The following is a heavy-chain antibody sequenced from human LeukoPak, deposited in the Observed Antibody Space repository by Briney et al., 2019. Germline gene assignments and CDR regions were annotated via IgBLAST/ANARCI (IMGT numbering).Heavy chain of an antibody. V-gene: IGHV1-69*01. Sequence: SVKVSCKASGATFSSNTIAWVRQAPGQGLEWLGGIIPFFGSANYAQKFQGRVTITADESTSTAYMELSSLRSEDTAVYYCATPPTGTTTTGEYYFDSWGQGTLVTVSS. CDR3: ATPPTGTTTTGEYYFDS. D-gene: IGHD1-1*01. CDR1: GATFSSNT. CDR2: IIPFFGSA. J-gene: IGHJ4*02.